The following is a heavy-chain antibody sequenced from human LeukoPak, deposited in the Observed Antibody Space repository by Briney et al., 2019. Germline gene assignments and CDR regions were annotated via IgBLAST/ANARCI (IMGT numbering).Heavy chain of an antibody. Sequence: PSGSLRLSCAASGFTFSKYGIHWVRQAPDKGLEWVAVISFDGSSKYYADSVKGRLTISRDNSKNTLYLQMNSLRAEDTAVYYCAKDLQGNIAAAGTFHYWGQGTLVTVSS. J-gene: IGHJ4*02. V-gene: IGHV3-30*18. CDR1: GFTFSKYG. CDR2: ISFDGSSK. D-gene: IGHD6-13*01. CDR3: AKDLQGNIAAAGTFHY.